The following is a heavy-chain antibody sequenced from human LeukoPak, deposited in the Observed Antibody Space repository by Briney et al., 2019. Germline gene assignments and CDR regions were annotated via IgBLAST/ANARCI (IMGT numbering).Heavy chain of an antibody. CDR2: ISYDGSNK. CDR1: GFTFSSYA. Sequence: PGRSLRLSCAASGFTFSSYAMHWVRQAPGKGLEWVAVISYDGSNKYYADSVKGRFTISRDNSKNTLYLQMNSLRAEDTAVYYCARRMVRGASVDYWGQGTLVTVSS. J-gene: IGHJ4*02. V-gene: IGHV3-30-3*01. D-gene: IGHD3-10*01. CDR3: ARRMVRGASVDY.